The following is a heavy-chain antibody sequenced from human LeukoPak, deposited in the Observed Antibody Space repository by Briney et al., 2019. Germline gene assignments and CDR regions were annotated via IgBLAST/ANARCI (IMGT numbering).Heavy chain of an antibody. Sequence: SVKVSCKASGGTFSSYAISWVRQAPGQGLEWMGGIIPIFGTANYAQKFQGRVTITTDESTSTAYMELSSLRSEDTAVYYCARNPPHYYDSSGYFDYWGQGTPVTVSS. CDR3: ARNPPHYYDSSGYFDY. CDR2: IIPIFGTA. J-gene: IGHJ4*02. V-gene: IGHV1-69*05. CDR1: GGTFSSYA. D-gene: IGHD3-22*01.